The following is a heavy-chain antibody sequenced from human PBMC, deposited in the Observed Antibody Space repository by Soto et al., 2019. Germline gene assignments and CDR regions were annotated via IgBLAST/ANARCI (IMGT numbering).Heavy chain of an antibody. Sequence: ASVKVSCKASGYTFNNYGIHWVRQAPGQGLEWMGWISAYNGKTKSSLRFQGRVTMTTDTSTSTAYMELSSLRSEDTAVYYCARGSNHCSGGSCYSDWFDPWGQGTPVTVSS. CDR2: ISAYNGKT. V-gene: IGHV1-18*01. CDR1: GYTFNNYG. J-gene: IGHJ5*02. CDR3: ARGSNHCSGGSCYSDWFDP. D-gene: IGHD2-15*01.